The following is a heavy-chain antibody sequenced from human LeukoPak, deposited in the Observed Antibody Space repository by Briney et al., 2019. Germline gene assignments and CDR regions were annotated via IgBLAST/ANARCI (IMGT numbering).Heavy chain of an antibody. D-gene: IGHD2-15*01. CDR3: ARGYPFDY. V-gene: IGHV3-23*01. Sequence: GGSLRLSCAASGFSFSSYVMSWVRQAPGKGLEWVSGISGSGGSTNYADSVKGRFTISRDNSKNTLYLQINSLRAEDTAVYYCARGYPFDYWGQGTLVTVSS. CDR1: GFSFSSYV. CDR2: ISGSGGST. J-gene: IGHJ4*02.